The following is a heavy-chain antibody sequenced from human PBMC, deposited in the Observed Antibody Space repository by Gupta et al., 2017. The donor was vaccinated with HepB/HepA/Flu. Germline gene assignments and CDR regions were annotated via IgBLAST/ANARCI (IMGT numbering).Heavy chain of an antibody. CDR1: GFTFSSYG. V-gene: IGHV3-33*01. CDR2: IWYDGSNK. J-gene: IGHJ4*02. D-gene: IGHD2-2*01. CDR3: ARDPWVLEYQLPIWAGLDY. Sequence: QVQLVESGGGVVQPGRSLRLSCAASGFTFSSYGMHWVRQAPGKGLEWVAVIWYDGSNKYYADSVKGRFTISRDNSKNTLYLQMNSLRAEDTAVYYCARDPWVLEYQLPIWAGLDYWGQGTLVTVSS.